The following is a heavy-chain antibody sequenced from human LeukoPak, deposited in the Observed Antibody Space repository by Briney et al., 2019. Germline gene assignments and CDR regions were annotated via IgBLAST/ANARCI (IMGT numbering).Heavy chain of an antibody. D-gene: IGHD6-13*01. CDR2: IYYSGST. V-gene: IGHV4-59*01. CDR3: ARVHIAAAGPYYFDY. J-gene: IGHJ4*02. Sequence: PSETLSLTCTVSGGSISSYYWNWIRQPPGKGLEWIGYIYYSGSTNYNPSLKSRVTISVDTSKNQFSLKLSSVTAADTAVHYCARVHIAAAGPYYFDYWGQGTLVTVSS. CDR1: GGSISSYY.